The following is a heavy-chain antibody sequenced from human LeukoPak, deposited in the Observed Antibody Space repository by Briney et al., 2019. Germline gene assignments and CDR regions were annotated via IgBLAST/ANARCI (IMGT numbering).Heavy chain of an antibody. Sequence: GGSLRLSCAASGFTFSNYEMNWVRQAPGKGLEWVSYISSSGSTIYYADSVKGRFTISRDNAKNSLYLQMNSLRAEDTAVYYCARSALVVPDYWGQGTLVTVSS. V-gene: IGHV3-48*03. CDR1: GFTFSNYE. CDR3: ARSALVVPDY. J-gene: IGHJ4*02. D-gene: IGHD2-8*02. CDR2: ISSSGSTI.